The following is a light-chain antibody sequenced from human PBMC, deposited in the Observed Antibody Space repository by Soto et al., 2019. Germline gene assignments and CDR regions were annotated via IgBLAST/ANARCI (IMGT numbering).Light chain of an antibody. CDR2: LGS. Sequence: DIVMTQSPLSLPVTPGEPTSISCRSSQSLLHSNGKNYLGWFLQKPGQSPQLLIYLGSSRASGVPDRFSGSGSGTDFTLKISRVEAEDVGVYYCMQVLQPPLTFGGGTKVEIK. J-gene: IGKJ4*01. CDR1: QSLLHSNGKNY. CDR3: MQVLQPPLT. V-gene: IGKV2-28*01.